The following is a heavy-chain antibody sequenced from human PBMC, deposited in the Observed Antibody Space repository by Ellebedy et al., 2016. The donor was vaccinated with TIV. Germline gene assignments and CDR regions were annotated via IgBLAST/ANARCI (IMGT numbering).Heavy chain of an antibody. Sequence: ASVKVSXXASGYTFTSYGISWVRQAPGQGLEWMGWISAYNGNTNYAQKLQGRVTMTTDTSTSTAYMELRSLRSDDTAVYYCARDYPPPSYYYYGMDVWGQGTTVTVSS. CDR2: ISAYNGNT. V-gene: IGHV1-18*01. J-gene: IGHJ6*02. D-gene: IGHD3-16*02. CDR1: GYTFTSYG. CDR3: ARDYPPPSYYYYGMDV.